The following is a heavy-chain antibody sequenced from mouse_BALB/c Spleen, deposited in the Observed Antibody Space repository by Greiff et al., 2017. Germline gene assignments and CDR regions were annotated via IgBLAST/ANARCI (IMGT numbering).Heavy chain of an antibody. CDR3: ARHGGGNSPMDY. CDR2: ISSGGSYT. CDR1: GFTFSSYA. Sequence: EVQVVESGGGLVKPGGSLKLSCAASGFTFSSYAMSWVRQTPEKRLEWVATISSGGSYTYYPDSVKGRFTISRDNAKNTLYLQMSSLRSEDTAMYYCARHGGGNSPMDYWGQGTSVTVSS. D-gene: IGHD2-1*01. V-gene: IGHV5-9-3*01. J-gene: IGHJ4*01.